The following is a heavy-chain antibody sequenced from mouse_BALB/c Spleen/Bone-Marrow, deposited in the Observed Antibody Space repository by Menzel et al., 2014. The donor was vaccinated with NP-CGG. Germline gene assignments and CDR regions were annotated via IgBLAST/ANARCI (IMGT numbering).Heavy chain of an antibody. V-gene: IGHV1S81*02. CDR3: TRSNYGYWYFDV. J-gene: IGHJ1*01. CDR1: GYTFSSYY. D-gene: IGHD1-1*01. Sequence: SGAELVKPGASVKLSCKASGYTFSSYYMYWVKQRPGQGLEWIGEINPSNGGTKFNEEFKSKATLTVDKSSSTAYMQLSSLTSEDSAVYYCTRSNYGYWYFDVWGAGTTVTVSS. CDR2: INPSNGGT.